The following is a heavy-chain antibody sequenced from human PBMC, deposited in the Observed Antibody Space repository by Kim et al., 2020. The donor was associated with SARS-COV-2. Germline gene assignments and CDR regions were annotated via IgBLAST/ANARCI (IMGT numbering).Heavy chain of an antibody. CDR2: IYYSGST. CDR1: GGSISSSSYY. J-gene: IGHJ5*02. V-gene: IGHV4-39*02. Sequence: SETLSLTCTVSGGSISSSSYYWGWIRQPPGKGLEWIGSIYYSGSTYYNPSLKSRVTISVDTSKNQFSLKLSSVTAADTAVYYCAREAMPRSWSGGENWFDPWGQGTLVTVSS. CDR3: AREAMPRSWSGGENWFDP. D-gene: IGHD3-3*01.